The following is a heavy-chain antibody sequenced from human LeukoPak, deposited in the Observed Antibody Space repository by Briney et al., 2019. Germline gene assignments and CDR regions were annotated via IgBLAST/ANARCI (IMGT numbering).Heavy chain of an antibody. V-gene: IGHV3-23*01. D-gene: IGHD2-2*03. CDR2: ISGSGGST. J-gene: IGHJ4*02. CDR1: GFTLSTYW. CDR3: ATTPGYCSSTSCYEPGY. Sequence: GGSLRLSCEAFGFTLSTYWMSWVRQAPGKGLEWVSGISGSGGSTYYADSVKGRFTVSRDNSKHMLYLQMNSLRAEDTAVYYCATTPGYCSSTSCYEPGYWGQGTLVTVSS.